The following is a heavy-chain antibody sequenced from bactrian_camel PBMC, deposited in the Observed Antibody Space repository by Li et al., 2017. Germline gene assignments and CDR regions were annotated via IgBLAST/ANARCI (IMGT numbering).Heavy chain of an antibody. CDR1: GTTIRAYC. J-gene: IGHJ4*01. CDR2: IDTEGTV. CDR3: AADAWPEGSWPRCDFKY. V-gene: IGHV3S55*01. D-gene: IGHD6*01. Sequence: QLVESGGGSVQAGGSLRLSCAGTGTTIRAYCVSWSRQLPGQEREALATIDTEGTVTYVDSVKGRFTISIDNAKNTLYLQMNSLKPEDTAMYYCAADAWPEGSWPRCDFKYWGQGTQVTVS.